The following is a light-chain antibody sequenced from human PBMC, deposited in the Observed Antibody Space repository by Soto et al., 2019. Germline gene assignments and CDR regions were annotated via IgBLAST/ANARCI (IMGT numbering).Light chain of an antibody. CDR2: EVN. CDR1: SSDVGGYNY. J-gene: IGLJ1*01. CDR3: SSYAGSNTIV. Sequence: QSALTQPPSASGSPGQSVVISCTGTSSDVGGYNYVSWYQQHPGKAPKVMIYEVNKRPSGVPDRFSGSKSGNTASLTVSGLQAEDEADYYCSSYAGSNTIVFGTGTKVTVL. V-gene: IGLV2-8*01.